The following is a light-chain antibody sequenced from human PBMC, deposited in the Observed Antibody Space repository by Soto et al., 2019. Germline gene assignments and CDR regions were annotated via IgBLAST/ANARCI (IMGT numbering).Light chain of an antibody. CDR3: QQSYHFPLT. Sequence: DIQMTQSPSSLSASVGDRVTITCRASQSITNYLNWYQQKPGKAPKLLIYAASSLQGGVPSRFSGSGSGTDFTLTITSLQPEDFVTYYCQQSYHFPLTFGGGTKVEIK. CDR1: QSITNY. CDR2: AAS. J-gene: IGKJ4*01. V-gene: IGKV1-39*01.